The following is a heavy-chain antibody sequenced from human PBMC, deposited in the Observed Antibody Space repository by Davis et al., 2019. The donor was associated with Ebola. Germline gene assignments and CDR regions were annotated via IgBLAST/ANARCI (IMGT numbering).Heavy chain of an antibody. CDR2: IYYSGST. CDR3: ARRGTSSWYAGWFDP. Sequence: MPSETLSLTCSVSGASIRSYYWSWIRQPPGKGLEWLGYIYYSGSTNYNPSLKSRVTISVDTSKNQFSLKLSSVTAADTAMYYCARRGTSSWYAGWFDPWGQGTLVTVSS. CDR1: GASIRSYY. V-gene: IGHV4-59*08. D-gene: IGHD6-13*01. J-gene: IGHJ5*02.